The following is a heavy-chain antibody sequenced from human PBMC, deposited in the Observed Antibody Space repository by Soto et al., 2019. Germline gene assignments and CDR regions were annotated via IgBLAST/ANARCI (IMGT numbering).Heavy chain of an antibody. V-gene: IGHV3-33*01. CDR1: GFTFSSYG. Sequence: QVQLVESGGGVVQPGRSLRLSCAASGFTFSSYGMQWVREAPGKGLEWVAVIWYDGSNKYYADSVKGRFTISRDKSKNTLYLQMNSLRAEDTAVYYCARDSGYWGQGTLVTVSS. CDR2: IWYDGSNK. D-gene: IGHD6-25*01. CDR3: ARDSGY. J-gene: IGHJ4*02.